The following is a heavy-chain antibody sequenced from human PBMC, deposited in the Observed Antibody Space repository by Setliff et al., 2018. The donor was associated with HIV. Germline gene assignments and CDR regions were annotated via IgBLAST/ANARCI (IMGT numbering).Heavy chain of an antibody. V-gene: IGHV4-30-2*01. CDR1: GGSISSGGYS. Sequence: SETLSLTCAVSGGSISSGGYSWSWIRQPPGKGLEWIGYIYHSGSTYYNPSLKSRVTISVDTSKNQFSLKLTSVTAADTAVYYCARGRHYDSSGYVHYHYYGMGVWGQGTTVTVSS. CDR3: ARGRHYDSSGYVHYHYYGMGV. J-gene: IGHJ6*02. D-gene: IGHD3-22*01. CDR2: IYHSGST.